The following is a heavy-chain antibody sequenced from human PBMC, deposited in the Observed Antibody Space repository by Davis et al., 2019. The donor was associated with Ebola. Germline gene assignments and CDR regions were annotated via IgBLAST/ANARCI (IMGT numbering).Heavy chain of an antibody. Sequence: GGSLRLSCAASRFTFSDYYMGWIRQAPGKGLEGVSYISNSGGNTIYYADSVKGRFTISRDDTKNSLYLQLDSLTDEDKAVYYCARLELRGNYDSWSGSDYYFDYWGQGILVTVSS. V-gene: IGHV3-11*04. CDR3: ARLELRGNYDSWSGSDYYFDY. D-gene: IGHD3-3*01. CDR1: RFTFSDYY. CDR2: ISNSGGNTI. J-gene: IGHJ4*02.